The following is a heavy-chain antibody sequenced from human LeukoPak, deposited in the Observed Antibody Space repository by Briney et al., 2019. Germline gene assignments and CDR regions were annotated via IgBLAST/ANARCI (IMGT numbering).Heavy chain of an antibody. CDR2: ISSSSSYI. Sequence: GGSLRLSCAASGFTFSSYSMNWVRQAPGKGLEWVSSISSSSSYIYYADSVKGRFTISRDNAKNSLYLQMNSLRAEDTAVYYCARDWPNIRGRGRPAEVDYWGQGTLVTVSS. J-gene: IGHJ4*02. D-gene: IGHD2/OR15-2a*01. CDR3: ARDWPNIRGRGRPAEVDY. V-gene: IGHV3-21*01. CDR1: GFTFSSYS.